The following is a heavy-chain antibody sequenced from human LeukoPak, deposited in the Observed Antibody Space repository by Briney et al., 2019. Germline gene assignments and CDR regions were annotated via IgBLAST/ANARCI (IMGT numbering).Heavy chain of an antibody. D-gene: IGHD6-13*01. Sequence: GGSLRLSCAASGFTFSDYYMSWIRPAPGKGLEWVSYISSSGSTIYYADSVKGRFTISRDNAKNSLYLQMNSLRAEDTAVYYCARAFGSSSWNYYYYYMDVWGKGTTVTVSS. J-gene: IGHJ6*03. V-gene: IGHV3-11*01. CDR3: ARAFGSSSWNYYYYYMDV. CDR2: ISSSGSTI. CDR1: GFTFSDYY.